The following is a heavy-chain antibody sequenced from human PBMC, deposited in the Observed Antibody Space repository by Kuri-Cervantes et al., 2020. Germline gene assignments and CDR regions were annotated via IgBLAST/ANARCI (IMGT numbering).Heavy chain of an antibody. CDR3: ARANSGYDFYYYYGMDV. CDR1: GGSISSSSYY. D-gene: IGHD5-12*01. CDR2: IYYSGST. Sequence: ESLKISCTVSGGSISSSSYYWGWIRQPPGKGLEWIGSIYYSGSTYYNPSLKSRVTISVDTSKNQFSLKLSSVTAADTAVYYCARANSGYDFYYYYGMDVWGQGTTVTVSS. J-gene: IGHJ6*02. V-gene: IGHV4-39*01.